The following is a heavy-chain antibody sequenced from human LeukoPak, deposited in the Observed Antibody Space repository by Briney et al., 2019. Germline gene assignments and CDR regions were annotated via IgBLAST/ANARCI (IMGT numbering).Heavy chain of an antibody. D-gene: IGHD5-24*01. V-gene: IGHV3-30*02. CDR1: GFTFSSYG. Sequence: GGSLRLSCAASGFTFSSYGMHWVRQAPGKGLKWVAFIRYDGSNKYYANSVKGRFTISRDNSKNTLYLQMNSLRAEDTAVYYCAKIRRDGYNHFDYWGQGTLVTVSS. J-gene: IGHJ4*02. CDR2: IRYDGSNK. CDR3: AKIRRDGYNHFDY.